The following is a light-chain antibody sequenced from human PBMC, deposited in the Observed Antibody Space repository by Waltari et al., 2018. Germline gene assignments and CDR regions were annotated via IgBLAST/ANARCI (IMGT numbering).Light chain of an antibody. J-gene: IGKJ3*01. CDR3: QQRSSWPIT. CDR1: ESVGSN. Sequence: DIVLTQSPATLSLSAGEGATLSCRASESVGSNVTWYQQKRGQAPRLLVYDASHRASGIPPRFSGSGSGTDFTLTISSLEPDDFAVYYCQQRSSWPITFGPGTKVDFK. V-gene: IGKV3-11*01. CDR2: DAS.